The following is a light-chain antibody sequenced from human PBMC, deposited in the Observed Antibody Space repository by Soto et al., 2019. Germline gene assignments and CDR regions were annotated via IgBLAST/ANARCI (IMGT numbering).Light chain of an antibody. CDR3: SSYAGNNNYV. V-gene: IGLV2-8*01. Sequence: QSALTKPHSTSGSPGQSVTFSCTGTSSDIGDYNYVSWYQQHPGKAPKLMIYEVAKRPSGVPDRFSGYKSGNTASLTVSGLQADVEADYYCSSYAGNNNYVFGTGTKVTVL. J-gene: IGLJ1*01. CDR2: EVA. CDR1: SSDIGDYNY.